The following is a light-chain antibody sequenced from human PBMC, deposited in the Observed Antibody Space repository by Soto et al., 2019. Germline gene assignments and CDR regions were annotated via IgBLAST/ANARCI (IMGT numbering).Light chain of an antibody. CDR2: DVS. CDR3: SSYTSSTLGV. V-gene: IGLV2-14*01. Sequence: QSALTQPASVSGSPRQSITISCTGTSSDVGGYNYVSWYQQHPGKAPKLMIYDVSNRPSGVSNRFSGSKSGNTASLTISGLQAEDEADYYCSSYTSSTLGVFGGGTKLTVL. J-gene: IGLJ2*01. CDR1: SSDVGGYNY.